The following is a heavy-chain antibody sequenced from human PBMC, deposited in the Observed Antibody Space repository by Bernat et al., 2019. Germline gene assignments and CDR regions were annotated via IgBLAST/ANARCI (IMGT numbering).Heavy chain of an antibody. CDR1: GGSISSYY. CDR3: ARVSWGEVGHYFDY. Sequence: QVQLQESGPGLVKPSGTLSLTCTVSGGSISSYYWSWIRQPPGKGLEWIGYIYYSGSTNYNPSLKSRVTISVDTSKNQFSLKLSSVTAADTAVYYCARVSWGEVGHYFDYCGQGTLVTVSS. CDR2: IYYSGST. J-gene: IGHJ4*02. V-gene: IGHV4-59*01. D-gene: IGHD7-27*01.